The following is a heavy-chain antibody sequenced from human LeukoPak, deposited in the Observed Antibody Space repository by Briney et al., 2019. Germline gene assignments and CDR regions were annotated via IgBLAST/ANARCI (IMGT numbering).Heavy chain of an antibody. D-gene: IGHD1-26*01. CDR1: GFTFSSYG. V-gene: IGHV3-30*18. Sequence: GGSLRLSCAASGFTFSSYGMHWVRQAPGKGLEWVAVISYDRSNKYYADSVKGRFTISRDNSKNTLYLQMNSLRAEDTAVYYCAKAYSGSYWPDLWGQGTLVTVSS. CDR2: ISYDRSNK. CDR3: AKAYSGSYWPDL. J-gene: IGHJ5*02.